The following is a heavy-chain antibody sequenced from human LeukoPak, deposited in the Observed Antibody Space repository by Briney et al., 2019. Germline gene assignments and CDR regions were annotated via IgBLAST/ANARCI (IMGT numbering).Heavy chain of an antibody. V-gene: IGHV3-9*01. D-gene: IGHD3-22*01. CDR3: AKDSGYYASSLDY. CDR2: ISWNSGSI. J-gene: IGHJ4*02. CDR1: GFTFDDYA. Sequence: GGSLRLSCAASGFTFDDYAMHWVRQAPGKGLEWVSGISWNSGSIRYADSVKGRFTISRDNAKNSLYLQMDSLRAEDTALYYCAKDSGYYASSLDYWGQGTLVTVSS.